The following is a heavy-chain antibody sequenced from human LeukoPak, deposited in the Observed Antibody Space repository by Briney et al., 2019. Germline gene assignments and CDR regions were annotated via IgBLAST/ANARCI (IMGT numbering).Heavy chain of an antibody. CDR2: IIPIFGTA. D-gene: IGHD3-10*01. CDR1: GGTFSSYA. Sequence: SVKVSCKASGGTFSSYAISWVRQAPGQGLEWMGGIIPIFGTANYAQKFQGRVTITADESTSTAYMELSSLRSEDTAVYYYARGPTMVRGVILYYFDYWGQGALVTVSS. V-gene: IGHV1-69*01. CDR3: ARGPTMVRGVILYYFDY. J-gene: IGHJ4*02.